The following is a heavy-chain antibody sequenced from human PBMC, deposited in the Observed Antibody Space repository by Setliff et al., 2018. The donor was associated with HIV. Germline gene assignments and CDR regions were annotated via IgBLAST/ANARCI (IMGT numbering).Heavy chain of an antibody. D-gene: IGHD6-19*01. J-gene: IGHJ6*02. CDR2: IYGGGTT. V-gene: IGHV3-66*02. Sequence: GGSLRLSCAASGFTVSSNYMSWVRQAPGKGLEWVSVIYGGGTTHYADSVKGRFTISRDNSKNTVYLQMNSLRVEDTAVYYCARDSEPGTRVAGTTGLDVWGQGTTVTVSS. CDR3: ARDSEPGTRVAGTTGLDV. CDR1: GFTVSSNY.